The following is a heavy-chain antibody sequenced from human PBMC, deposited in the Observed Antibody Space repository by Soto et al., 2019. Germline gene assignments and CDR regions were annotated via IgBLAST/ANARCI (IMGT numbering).Heavy chain of an antibody. CDR1: GGSVSSSNW. V-gene: IGHV4-4*02. D-gene: IGHD3-22*01. CDR2: IYHSGST. J-gene: IGHJ5*02. Sequence: PSETLSLTCIVSGGSVSSSNWLSWVRQPPGKGLEWIGEIYHSGSTTYNPSLKSRATISVDKSENQFSLRLKSVTAADTAVYYCASVGYDYDNSGYYLPWGPGTLVTVSS. CDR3: ASVGYDYDNSGYYLP.